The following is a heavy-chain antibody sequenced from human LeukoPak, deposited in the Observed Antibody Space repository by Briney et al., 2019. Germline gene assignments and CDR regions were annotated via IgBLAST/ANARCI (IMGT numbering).Heavy chain of an antibody. CDR3: AREDRYCSGGSCKYFFDY. J-gene: IGHJ4*02. CDR2: ISYDGSNE. Sequence: PGGSLRLSCAASGFTFSSYAMHWVRQAPGKGLEWVAVISYDGSNEYYADSVKGRFTISTDNSKNTLYLQMNSLRAEDTAVYYCAREDRYCSGGSCKYFFDYWGQGTLVTVSS. D-gene: IGHD2-15*01. CDR1: GFTFSSYA. V-gene: IGHV3-30-3*01.